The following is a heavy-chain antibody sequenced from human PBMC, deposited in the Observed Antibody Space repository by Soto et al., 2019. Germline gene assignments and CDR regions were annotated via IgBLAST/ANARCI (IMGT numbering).Heavy chain of an antibody. CDR1: GNTFIGYY. CDR2: INFNSGAT. J-gene: IGHJ4*02. D-gene: IGHD6-13*01. V-gene: IGHV1-2*02. Sequence: RASVKVSCKASGNTFIGYYIHWVRQAPGQGLEWMGWINFNSGATKYAQKFQGRASMTRDTSITTVYIELSSLTSDDTAVYFCARDPPGAASDVLDYWGQGTLVTVSS. CDR3: ARDPPGAASDVLDY.